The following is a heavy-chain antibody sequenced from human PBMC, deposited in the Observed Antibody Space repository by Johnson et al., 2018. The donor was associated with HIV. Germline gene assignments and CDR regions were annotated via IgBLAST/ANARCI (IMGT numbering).Heavy chain of an antibody. J-gene: IGHJ3*02. CDR2: INSDGSST. CDR3: TRDRTLRGVDAFDI. V-gene: IGHV3-74*01. CDR1: GFTFSSYW. Sequence: VQLVESGGGLVQPGGSLRLSCAASGFTFSSYWMHWVRQAPGKGLVWVSRINSDGSSTSYADSVKGRFTISRDNAKNTLYLQMNSLRAEDTAVYYCTRDRTLRGVDAFDIWGQGTMVTVSS. D-gene: IGHD2-15*01.